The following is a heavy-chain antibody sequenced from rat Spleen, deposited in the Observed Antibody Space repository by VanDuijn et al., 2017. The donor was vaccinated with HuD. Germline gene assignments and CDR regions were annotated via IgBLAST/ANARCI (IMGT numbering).Heavy chain of an antibody. CDR2: IRFDGSST. CDR1: GFSFGAYG. CDR3: ARLGIASIGNWFGY. V-gene: IGHV5-7*01. J-gene: IGHJ3*01. Sequence: EVQLVESGGGLVQPGRSLKLSCSVSGFSFGAYGMHWIRQAPAKGLEWVATIRFDGSSTFYRDSVKGRFTISRDNAKNILFLQMDSLRSEDTATYYCARLGIASIGNWFGYWGQGTLVTVSS. D-gene: IGHD1-2*01.